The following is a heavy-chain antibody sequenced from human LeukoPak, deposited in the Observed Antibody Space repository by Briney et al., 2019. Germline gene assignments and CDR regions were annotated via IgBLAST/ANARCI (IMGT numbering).Heavy chain of an antibody. D-gene: IGHD6-13*01. CDR2: IYDSGRT. CDR1: GGSMSSYY. V-gene: IGHV4-59*01. Sequence: SETLSLTCTVSGGSMSSYYWSWLRQPPGKGLEWIGYIYDSGRTDYNPSLKSRVTISIDTSNNQFSLKLTSVTPADTAVYYCARTTEAHSWQTRYYSYYMDVWGKGTTVTVSS. J-gene: IGHJ6*03. CDR3: ARTTEAHSWQTRYYSYYMDV.